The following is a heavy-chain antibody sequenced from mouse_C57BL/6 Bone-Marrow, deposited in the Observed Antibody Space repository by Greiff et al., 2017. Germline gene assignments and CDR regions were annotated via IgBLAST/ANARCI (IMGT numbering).Heavy chain of an antibody. Sequence: EVQLVESGGGLVKPGGSLKLSCAASGFTFSSYAMSWVRQTPEKRLEWVATISDGGSYTYYPDNVKGRFTISRDNAKNNLYLQMSHLKSEDTAMYYCAREGPYAMDYWGQGTSVTVSS. CDR2: ISDGGSYT. J-gene: IGHJ4*01. CDR3: AREGPYAMDY. V-gene: IGHV5-4*01. CDR1: GFTFSSYA.